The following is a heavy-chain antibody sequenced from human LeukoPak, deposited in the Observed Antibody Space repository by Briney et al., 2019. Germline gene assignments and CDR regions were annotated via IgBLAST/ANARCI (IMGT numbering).Heavy chain of an antibody. CDR3: ARDFGRGELVGATLYYYYYGMDV. CDR2: ISSSSTTI. Sequence: GGSLRLSCAASGLTFSSYSMNWVRQAPGKGLEWVSYISSSSTTIYYTDSVKGRFTISRDNAKNSLYLQMDSLRDEDTAVYYCARDFGRGELVGATLYYYYYGMDVWGQGTTVTVSS. D-gene: IGHD1-26*01. V-gene: IGHV3-48*02. J-gene: IGHJ6*02. CDR1: GLTFSSYS.